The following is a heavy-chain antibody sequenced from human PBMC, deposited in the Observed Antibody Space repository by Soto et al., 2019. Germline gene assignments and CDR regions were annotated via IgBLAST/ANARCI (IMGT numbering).Heavy chain of an antibody. V-gene: IGHV4-34*01. Sequence: SETLSLTCAVYGGSFSCYYWSWIRQPPGKGLEWIGEINHSGSTNYNPSLKSRVTISVDTSKNQFSLKLSSVTAADTAVYYCARAGDFWSGYLNWFDPWGLGTLVTVSS. J-gene: IGHJ5*02. CDR2: INHSGST. CDR1: GGSFSCYY. D-gene: IGHD3-3*01. CDR3: ARAGDFWSGYLNWFDP.